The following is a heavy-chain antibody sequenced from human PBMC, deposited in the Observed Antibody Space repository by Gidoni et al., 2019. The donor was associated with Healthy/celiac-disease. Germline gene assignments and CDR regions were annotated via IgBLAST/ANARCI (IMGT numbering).Heavy chain of an antibody. Sequence: QVQLVESGGGLVKPGGALRLSCAASGFTFSDDYMSWIRQAPGKGLEWVSYISSSSSYTNYADSVKGRFTISRDNAKNSLYLQMNSLRAEDTAVYYCASIQLRTYYYEDWGQGTLVTVSS. V-gene: IGHV3-11*05. CDR2: ISSSSSYT. D-gene: IGHD1-1*01. CDR3: ASIQLRTYYYED. CDR1: GFTFSDDY. J-gene: IGHJ4*02.